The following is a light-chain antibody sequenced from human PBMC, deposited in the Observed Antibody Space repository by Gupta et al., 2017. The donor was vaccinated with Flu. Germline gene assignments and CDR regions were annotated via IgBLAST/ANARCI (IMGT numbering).Light chain of an antibody. V-gene: IGKV1-17*01. Sequence: PASLSASVGERVTITCRASQGIRNDLGWYQQKPGQAPKRLIYGASSRESGVPARFSGSGSGTEFTLTISSLQSEDFAAYYCQQHNSYPRTFGQGTKVEIK. CDR2: GAS. CDR1: QGIRND. CDR3: QQHNSYPRT. J-gene: IGKJ1*01.